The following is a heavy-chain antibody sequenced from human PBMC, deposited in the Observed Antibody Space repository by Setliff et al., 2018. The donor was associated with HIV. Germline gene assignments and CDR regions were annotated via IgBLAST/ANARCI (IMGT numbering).Heavy chain of an antibody. D-gene: IGHD3-22*01. CDR3: ASRVYYYDSNNFLREEGFDP. CDR2: TYTSGSA. Sequence: SETLSLTCNVSGGSISSGTYYWSWIRQPAGKGLEWIGHTYTSGSANYNPSLKSRVTISIDTSKNQFSLNLTSVTAADTAVYYCASRVYYYDSNNFLREEGFDPWGQGTLVTVSS. J-gene: IGHJ5*02. V-gene: IGHV4-61*09. CDR1: GGSISSGTYY.